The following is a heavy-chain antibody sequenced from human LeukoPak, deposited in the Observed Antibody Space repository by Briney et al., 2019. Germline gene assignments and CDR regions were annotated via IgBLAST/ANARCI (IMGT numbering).Heavy chain of an antibody. V-gene: IGHV4-34*01. D-gene: IGHD6-13*01. CDR1: GGSFSGYY. CDR3: ARGGIAAAGFPFDY. J-gene: IGHJ4*02. CDR2: INHSGST. Sequence: SETLSLTCAVYGGSFSGYYWSWIRQPPGKGLEWIGEINHSGSTNYNPSLKSRVTISVDTSKNQFSLKLSSVTAADTAVYYCARGGIAAAGFPFDYWGQGTLVTVSS.